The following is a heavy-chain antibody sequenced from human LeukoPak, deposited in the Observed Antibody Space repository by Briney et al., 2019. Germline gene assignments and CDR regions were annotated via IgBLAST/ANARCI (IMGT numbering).Heavy chain of an antibody. CDR1: GGFISSYY. CDR3: ASSIAVAVHFDY. V-gene: IGHV4-59*05. D-gene: IGHD6-19*01. CDR2: IYYSGST. J-gene: IGHJ4*02. Sequence: VKPSETLSLTCTVSGGFISSYYWSWIRQPAGKGLEWIGRIYYSGSTYYNPSLKSRVTISVDTSKNQFSLKLSSVTAADTAVYYCASSIAVAVHFDYWGQGTLVTVSS.